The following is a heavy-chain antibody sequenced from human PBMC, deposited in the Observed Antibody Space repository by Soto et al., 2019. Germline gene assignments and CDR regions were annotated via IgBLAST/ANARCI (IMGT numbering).Heavy chain of an antibody. Sequence: GGSLRLSCAVSGFIVSSKYMNWVRQAPGKGLERVSVISSGGTTYYADSVKGRFTTSRDNSKNTLYLQMNSLRAEDTAVYYCARRGSGSYYDYWGQGTLVTVSS. CDR1: GFIVSSKY. V-gene: IGHV3-53*01. CDR2: ISSGGTT. CDR3: ARRGSGSYYDY. D-gene: IGHD1-26*01. J-gene: IGHJ4*02.